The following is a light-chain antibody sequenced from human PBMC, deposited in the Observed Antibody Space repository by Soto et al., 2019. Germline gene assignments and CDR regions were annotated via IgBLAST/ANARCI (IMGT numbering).Light chain of an antibody. CDR2: EVS. J-gene: IGLJ3*02. CDR3: SSHAGSSKL. V-gene: IGLV2-8*01. Sequence: QSALTQPPSASGSPGRSVTISCTGTSSDVGGYNYVSWYQHHPGKAPKLMIYEVSKRPSGVPDRFSGSKSGNTASLTVSGLQAEDEADYYCSSHAGSSKLFGGGTKVTVL. CDR1: SSDVGGYNY.